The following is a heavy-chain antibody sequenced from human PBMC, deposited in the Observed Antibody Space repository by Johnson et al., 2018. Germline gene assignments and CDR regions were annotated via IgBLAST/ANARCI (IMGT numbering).Heavy chain of an antibody. Sequence: VQLGQSGGGLVQPGGSLRLSCAASGFTFSSYWMHWVRQAPGKGLVWVSAISGSYGNTHYADSVKGRFTISRDNAKNSLYLQMNSLRAEDTAVYYCARDQVFPYFAQYFQHWGQGTLVTVSS. CDR2: ISGSYGNT. CDR1: GFTFSSYW. J-gene: IGHJ1*01. D-gene: IGHD2-21*01. V-gene: IGHV3-48*04. CDR3: ARDQVFPYFAQYFQH.